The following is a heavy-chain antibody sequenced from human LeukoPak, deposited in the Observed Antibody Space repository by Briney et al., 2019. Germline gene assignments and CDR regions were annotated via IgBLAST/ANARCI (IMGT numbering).Heavy chain of an antibody. D-gene: IGHD6-13*01. Sequence: TSQTLSLTCTVSGVSISSGSYYWSWIRQPAGKGLEWIGRIYTSGSTNYNPSLKSRVTISVDTSKNQFSLKLSSVTAADTAVYYCARGRGSSWYAYYFDYWGQGTLVTVSS. V-gene: IGHV4-61*02. CDR1: GVSISSGSYY. CDR2: IYTSGST. J-gene: IGHJ4*02. CDR3: ARGRGSSWYAYYFDY.